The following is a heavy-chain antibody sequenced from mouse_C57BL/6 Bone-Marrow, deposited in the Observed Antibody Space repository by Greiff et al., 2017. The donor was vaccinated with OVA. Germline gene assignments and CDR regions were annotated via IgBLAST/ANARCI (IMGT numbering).Heavy chain of an antibody. CDR2: IHPNSGST. Sequence: QVQLQQSGAELVKPGASVKLSCKASGYTFTSYWLHWVKQRPGQGLEWIGMIHPNSGSTNYNEKFKSKATLTVDKSSSTAYMQLSSLTSEDSAVYYCARKDRPYAMDYWGQGTSVTVSS. CDR1: GYTFTSYW. CDR3: ARKDRPYAMDY. J-gene: IGHJ4*01. V-gene: IGHV1-64*01.